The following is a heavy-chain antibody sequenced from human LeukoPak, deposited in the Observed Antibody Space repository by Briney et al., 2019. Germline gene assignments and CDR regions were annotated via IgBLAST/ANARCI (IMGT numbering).Heavy chain of an antibody. D-gene: IGHD6-19*01. CDR3: ARGLKYSTGWHYFDY. V-gene: IGHV3-66*01. CDR2: IYSGGST. J-gene: IGHJ4*02. Sequence: GGSLRLSCAASGFTVSSNYMSWVRQAPGKGLEWGSVIYSGGSTYYADSVKGRFTISRDNSKNTLYLQMNSLRAEDTAVYYCARGLKYSTGWHYFDYWGQGTLVTVCS. CDR1: GFTVSSNY.